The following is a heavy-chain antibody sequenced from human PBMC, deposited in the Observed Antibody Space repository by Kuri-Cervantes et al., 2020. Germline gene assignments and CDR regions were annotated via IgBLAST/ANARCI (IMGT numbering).Heavy chain of an antibody. CDR1: GYTFTSYD. V-gene: IGHV1-8*01. CDR2: INPNSGGT. CDR3: TRVPRESEAR. J-gene: IGHJ4*02. Sequence: ASVKVSCKASGYTFTSYDINWVRQATGQGLEWMGWINPNSGGTNYAQKFQGRITMTTDTSISTAYMELSSLRSEDTAIYYCTRVPRESEARWGQGTLVTVSS. D-gene: IGHD6-6*01.